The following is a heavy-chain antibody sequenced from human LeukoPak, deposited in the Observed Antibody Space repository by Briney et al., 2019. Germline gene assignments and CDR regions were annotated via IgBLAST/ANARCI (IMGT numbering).Heavy chain of an antibody. J-gene: IGHJ4*02. D-gene: IGHD3-22*01. CDR3: ARESPTHYYDSSGLDY. CDR1: GYTFTGYY. Sequence: GASVKVSCKASGYTFTGYYMHWVRQAPGQGLEWMGWINPNSGGTNYAQKFQGKVTMTRDTSISTAYMELSRLRSDDTAVYYCARESPTHYYDSSGLDYWGQGTLVTVSS. V-gene: IGHV1-2*02. CDR2: INPNSGGT.